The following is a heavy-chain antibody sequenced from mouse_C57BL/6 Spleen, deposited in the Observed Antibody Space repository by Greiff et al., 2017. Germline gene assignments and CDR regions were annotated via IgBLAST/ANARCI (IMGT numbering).Heavy chain of an antibody. D-gene: IGHD2-5*01. CDR3: ARAYSNYVGYFDV. V-gene: IGHV5-17*01. Sequence: EVKVVESGGGLVKPGGSLKLSCAASGFTFSDYGMHWVRQAPEKGLEWVAYISSGSSTIYYADTVKGRFTIARDNAKNTLFLQMTSLRSEDTAMYYCARAYSNYVGYFDVWGTGTTVTVSS. CDR2: ISSGSSTI. CDR1: GFTFSDYG. J-gene: IGHJ1*03.